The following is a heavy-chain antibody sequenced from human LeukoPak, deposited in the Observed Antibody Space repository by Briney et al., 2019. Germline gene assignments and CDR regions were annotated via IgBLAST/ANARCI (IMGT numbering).Heavy chain of an antibody. J-gene: IGHJ4*02. CDR3: AKDGGSYTGYFDY. Sequence: GGSLRLSCAASGFTFSSYDMNWVRQAPGKGLERVSAISRSGGITYYADSVKGRFTISRDNSKNTLYLQMNSLRADDTAVYYCAKDGGSYTGYFDYWGQGTLVTVSS. CDR2: ISRSGGIT. V-gene: IGHV3-23*01. D-gene: IGHD1-26*01. CDR1: GFTFSSYD.